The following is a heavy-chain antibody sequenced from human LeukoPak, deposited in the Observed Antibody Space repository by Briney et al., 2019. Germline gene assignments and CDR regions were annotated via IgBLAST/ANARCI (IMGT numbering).Heavy chain of an antibody. J-gene: IGHJ6*03. Sequence: SETLSLTCTVSGGSISSYYWSWLRQPAGKGLQWIGRIYTSGSTNYNPSLKSRVTISVDKSKNQFSLKLSSVTAADTAVYYCARVLSYYDSSGYLNYYYMDVWGKGTTVTVSS. CDR2: IYTSGST. V-gene: IGHV4-4*07. CDR3: ARVLSYYDSSGYLNYYYMDV. CDR1: GGSISSYY. D-gene: IGHD3-22*01.